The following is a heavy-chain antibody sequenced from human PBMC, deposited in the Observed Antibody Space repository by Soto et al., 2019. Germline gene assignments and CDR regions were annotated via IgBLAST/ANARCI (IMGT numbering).Heavy chain of an antibody. J-gene: IGHJ5*02. CDR3: ARDLRSEDIVLMVYAGSSWFDP. Sequence: GASVKVSCKASGFTFTCYEINWVRHATGQGLEWMGWMNPNSGNTGYAQKFQGRVTMTRNTSISTAYMELSSLRSEDTAVYYCARDLRSEDIVLMVYAGSSWFDPWGQGTLVTVSS. CDR1: GFTFTCYE. CDR2: MNPNSGNT. V-gene: IGHV1-8*01. D-gene: IGHD2-8*01.